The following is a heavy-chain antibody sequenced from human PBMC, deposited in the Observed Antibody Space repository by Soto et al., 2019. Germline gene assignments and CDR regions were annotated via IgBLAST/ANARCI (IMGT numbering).Heavy chain of an antibody. V-gene: IGHV3-23*01. CDR2: ISGSGGST. CDR1: GFTFSSYA. D-gene: IGHD4-4*01. J-gene: IGHJ4*02. CDR3: WKSTKVTTGNATPNFDY. Sequence: GGSLRLSCAASGFTFSSYAMSWVRQAPGKGLEWVSAISGSGGSTYYADSVKGRFTISRDNSKNTLYLQMNSLRAEDTAVYYCWKSTKVTTGNATPNFDYWGQGTLVTVSS.